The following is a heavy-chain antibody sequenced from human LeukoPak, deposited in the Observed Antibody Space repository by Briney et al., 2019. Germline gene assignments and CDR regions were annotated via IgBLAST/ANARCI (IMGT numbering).Heavy chain of an antibody. CDR3: ARHGVATIPYFDY. D-gene: IGHD5-12*01. J-gene: IGHJ4*02. V-gene: IGHV5-51*01. CDR2: IYPGDSDT. CDR1: GYSFTSYW. Sequence: GESLKISCNGSGYSFTSYWIGWVRQMPGKGLEWMGIIYPGDSDTRYSPSFQGQVTISADKSISTAYLQWSSLKASDTAMYYCARHGVATIPYFDYWGQGTPVTVSS.